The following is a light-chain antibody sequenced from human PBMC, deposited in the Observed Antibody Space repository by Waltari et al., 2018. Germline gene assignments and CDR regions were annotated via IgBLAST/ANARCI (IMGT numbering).Light chain of an antibody. V-gene: IGKV3-20*01. Sequence: VVMTQSPSTVSVSPGERATLSCRASQSVTGNNLAWYQQKHGQTPRLLIDGATTRASGIPDRFSGSGSGTEFTLIISRLEAEDLADYYCQQYGTSSWTFGQGTRVEFK. CDR3: QQYGTSSWT. CDR2: GAT. J-gene: IGKJ1*01. CDR1: QSVTGNN.